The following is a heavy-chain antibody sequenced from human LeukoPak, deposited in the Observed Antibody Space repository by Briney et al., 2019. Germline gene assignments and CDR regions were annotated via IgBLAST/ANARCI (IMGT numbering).Heavy chain of an antibody. CDR2: INHSGST. D-gene: IGHD5-24*01. Sequence: KPSETLSPTCAVYGGSFSDYYWSWIRQPPGKGLEWIGEINHSGSTNYNPSLKSRVTILVDTSKNQFSLKLSSVTAADTAVYYCATYDMATIYFQSWGQGDLVIVSS. CDR3: ATYDMATIYFQS. J-gene: IGHJ4*02. CDR1: GGSFSDYY. V-gene: IGHV4-34*01.